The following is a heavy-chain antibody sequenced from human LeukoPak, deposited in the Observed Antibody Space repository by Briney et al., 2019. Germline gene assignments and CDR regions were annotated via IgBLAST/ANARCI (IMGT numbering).Heavy chain of an antibody. V-gene: IGHV1-18*01. J-gene: IGHJ4*02. D-gene: IGHD3/OR15-3a*01. CDR1: GYTFTDYG. CDR3: ARQTGSGLFILP. CDR2: ISTYNGYT. Sequence: GASVKVSCKASGYTFTDYGISWVRQAPGQGLEWMGWISTYNGYTKYAHKFQGRVTMTTDTSSSTAYMELRSLRSDDTAVYYCARQTGSGLFILPGGQGTLVTVSS.